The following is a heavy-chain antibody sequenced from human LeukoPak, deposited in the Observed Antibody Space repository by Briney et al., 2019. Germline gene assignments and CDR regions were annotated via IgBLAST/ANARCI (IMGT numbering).Heavy chain of an antibody. V-gene: IGHV3-66*01. CDR1: GITVSSNY. J-gene: IGHJ4*02. CDR3: ARKKYFDWLLYY. D-gene: IGHD3-9*01. Sequence: PGGSLRLSCAASGITVSSNYMSWVRQAPGKGLEWVSVTYNGGNTYCADSVKGRFTISRDSSQNTLYLQMNSLRAEDTAVYYCARKKYFDWLLYYWGQGTLVTVSS. CDR2: TYNGGNT.